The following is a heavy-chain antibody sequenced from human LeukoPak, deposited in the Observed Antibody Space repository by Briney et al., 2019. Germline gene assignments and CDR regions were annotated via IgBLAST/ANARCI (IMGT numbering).Heavy chain of an antibody. J-gene: IGHJ4*02. V-gene: IGHV4-59*01. Sequence: PSETLSLTCTVSGGSISSYYWSWIRQPPGKGLEWIGYIYYSGSTNYNPSLKSRVTISVDTFKNQFSLKLSSVTAADTVVYCCARGTPVYDYVWGSYLPRSGFDYWGQGTLVTVSS. CDR2: IYYSGST. D-gene: IGHD3-16*02. CDR3: ARGTPVYDYVWGSYLPRSGFDY. CDR1: GGSISSYY.